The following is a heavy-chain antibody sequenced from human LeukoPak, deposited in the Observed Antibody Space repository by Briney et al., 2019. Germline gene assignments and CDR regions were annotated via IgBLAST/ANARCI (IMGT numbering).Heavy chain of an antibody. CDR1: GGTFSSYA. V-gene: IGHV1-69*13. J-gene: IGHJ4*02. CDR2: IIPIFGTA. Sequence: GASVKVSCKASGGTFSSYAISWVRQAPGQGLEWMGGIIPIFGTANYARKFQGRVTITADESTSTAYMELSSLRSEDTAVYYCAGDDYGDYYFDYWGQGTLVTVSS. CDR3: AGDDYGDYYFDY. D-gene: IGHD4-17*01.